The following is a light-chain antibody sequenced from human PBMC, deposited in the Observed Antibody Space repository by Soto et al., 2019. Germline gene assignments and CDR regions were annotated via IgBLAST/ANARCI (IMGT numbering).Light chain of an antibody. Sequence: QSVLTQPASVSGSPGQSITISCTGTSSDVGGSYYVSWFQHHPGKAPKFIIWEASNRPSGVSNRFSGSKSGNSASLTISGLQAEDEADYYCSSYSTSFTLVFGTGTKLTVL. CDR2: EAS. J-gene: IGLJ1*01. CDR3: SSYSTSFTLV. CDR1: SSDVGGSYY. V-gene: IGLV2-14*01.